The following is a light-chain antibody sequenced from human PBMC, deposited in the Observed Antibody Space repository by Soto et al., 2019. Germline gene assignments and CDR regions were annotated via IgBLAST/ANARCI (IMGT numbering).Light chain of an antibody. V-gene: IGKV1-33*01. Sequence: DIQMTQSPSSLSASVGDRVTITCQASQDISNYLNWYQQKLGKAPKLLIYDASNLETGVPSRFSGSGSGTDFTFTISSLQPEDIATYYCQQYSHLITFGNGTRLEIK. J-gene: IGKJ5*01. CDR1: QDISNY. CDR2: DAS. CDR3: QQYSHLIT.